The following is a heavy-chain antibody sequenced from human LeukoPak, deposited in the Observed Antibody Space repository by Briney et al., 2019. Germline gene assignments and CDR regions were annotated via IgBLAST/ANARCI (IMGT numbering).Heavy chain of an antibody. CDR2: LKQDGTEK. Sequence: PGGSLRLSCAASGFIFSNYWMSWVRQAPGKGLEWVANLKQDGTEKYYVDSVKGRFTISRDNAKNSLYLQMDSLRAEDTAVYYCARGRVVVAPSVRWDYWGLGALVTVSS. CDR3: ARGRVVVAPSVRWDY. V-gene: IGHV3-7*01. D-gene: IGHD2-2*01. J-gene: IGHJ4*02. CDR1: GFIFSNYW.